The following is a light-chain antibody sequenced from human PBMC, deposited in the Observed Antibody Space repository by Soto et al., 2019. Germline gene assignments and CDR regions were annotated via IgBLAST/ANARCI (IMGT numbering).Light chain of an antibody. V-gene: IGKV3-11*01. J-gene: IGKJ1*01. CDR1: ESVTNY. Sequence: EIVLTRCPLTLSLSPWERVTVSFGASESVTNYLAWYQQKPGQAPRLLVYDVSNRATGTPARFSGGGSGTDFTLTISNLEPEDFAVYYCQQRSDWPWTFGQGTKVDIK. CDR2: DVS. CDR3: QQRSDWPWT.